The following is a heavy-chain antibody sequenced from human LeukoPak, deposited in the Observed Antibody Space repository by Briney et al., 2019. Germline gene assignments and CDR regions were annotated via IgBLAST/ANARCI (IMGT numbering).Heavy chain of an antibody. D-gene: IGHD3-10*01. V-gene: IGHV1-18*01. J-gene: IGHJ5*02. Sequence: VASVKVSFKTSGYSFTTYGSTWVRQAPGQGLEWMGWISAYNGNTIYAQKFQGRVTITTDTSTSTAYMELRSLRSDDTAVYYCARIRVYYGSDPIPNWFDPWGQGTLVTVSS. CDR1: GYSFTTYG. CDR2: ISAYNGNT. CDR3: ARIRVYYGSDPIPNWFDP.